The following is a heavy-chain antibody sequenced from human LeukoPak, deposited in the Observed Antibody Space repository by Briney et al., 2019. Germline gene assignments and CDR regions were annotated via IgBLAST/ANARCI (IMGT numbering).Heavy chain of an antibody. J-gene: IGHJ4*02. CDR2: ISSSATTI. V-gene: IGHV3-11*01. Sequence: GGSLRLSCAASGFTFSDYYMSWIRQAPGKGLEWVSYISSSATTIYYADSVKGRFTISRDNTKNSLNLQMNSLRAEDTAVYYCARTNDYYYDTSGYPDYWGQGTLVTVSS. CDR3: ARTNDYYYDTSGYPDY. CDR1: GFTFSDYY. D-gene: IGHD3-22*01.